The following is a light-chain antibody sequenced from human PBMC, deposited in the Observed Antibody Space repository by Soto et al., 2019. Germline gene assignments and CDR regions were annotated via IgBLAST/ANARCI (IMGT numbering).Light chain of an antibody. J-gene: IGKJ2*01. V-gene: IGKV3-20*01. CDR2: GAS. Sequence: EIVLTQSPGTLSLSPGERATLSCRASQSVSSSYLARYQQKPGQAPRLLIYGASSRATGIPDRFSGSGSGIDFTLTISRLEPEDFAVCYCQQYGSSPPYTFGQGRKLEIK. CDR1: QSVSSSY. CDR3: QQYGSSPPYT.